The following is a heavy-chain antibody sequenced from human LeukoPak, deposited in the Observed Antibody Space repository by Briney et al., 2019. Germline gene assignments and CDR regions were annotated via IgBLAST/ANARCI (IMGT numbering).Heavy chain of an antibody. CDR2: ISGSGGST. D-gene: IGHD3-16*01. J-gene: IGHJ5*02. CDR3: AKALRRNWFDP. CDR1: GFTFGNYA. Sequence: GGSLRLSCAASGFTFGNYAMSWVRQAPGKGLEWVSAISGSGGSTYYADSVKGRFTISRDNSKNTLYLQMNSLRAEDTAVYYCAKALRRNWFDPWGQGTLVTVSS. V-gene: IGHV3-23*01.